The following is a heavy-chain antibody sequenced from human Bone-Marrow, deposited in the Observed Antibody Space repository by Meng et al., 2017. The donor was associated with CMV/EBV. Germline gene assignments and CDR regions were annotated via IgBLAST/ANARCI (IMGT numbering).Heavy chain of an antibody. Sequence: GESLKLSCAASGVTFSSYTMNWVRQAPGKGLEWVSSISSGSSYIFYADSVKGRFTISRDNAKNSLYLQMDSLRAEDTAVYYCAKDVIAAAGAPFYFDYWGQGSLVTVSS. CDR2: ISSGSSYI. J-gene: IGHJ4*02. D-gene: IGHD6-13*01. CDR1: GVTFSSYT. CDR3: AKDVIAAAGAPFYFDY. V-gene: IGHV3-21*01.